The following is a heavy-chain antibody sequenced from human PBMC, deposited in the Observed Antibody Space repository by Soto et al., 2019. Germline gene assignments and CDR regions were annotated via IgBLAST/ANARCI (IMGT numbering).Heavy chain of an antibody. Sequence: QITLKESGPTLVKPTQTLTLTCTFSGFSLSTSGVGVGWIRQPPGKALEWLALIYWDDDKRYSPPLKSRLTITKDTSKNQVVLTMTNMDPVDTATYYCAHSGCSGGSCYSRSPYFDYWGQGTLVTVSS. J-gene: IGHJ4*02. CDR1: GFSLSTSGVG. CDR2: IYWDDDK. CDR3: AHSGCSGGSCYSRSPYFDY. V-gene: IGHV2-5*02. D-gene: IGHD2-15*01.